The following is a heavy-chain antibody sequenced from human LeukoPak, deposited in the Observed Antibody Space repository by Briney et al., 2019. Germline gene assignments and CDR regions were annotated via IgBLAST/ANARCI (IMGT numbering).Heavy chain of an antibody. CDR2: LNPNSGGT. J-gene: IGHJ4*02. Sequence: SVNVSCQASGYTLTCYYMHWVRQAPGQGLEWMGWLNPNSGGTNYAQRIQGRVTMTRDTSISTAYMELSRLRSDDTAVYYCARDHGEWLVRGCSDYWGQGTLVTVSS. D-gene: IGHD6-19*01. V-gene: IGHV1-2*02. CDR3: ARDHGEWLVRGCSDY. CDR1: GYTLTCYY.